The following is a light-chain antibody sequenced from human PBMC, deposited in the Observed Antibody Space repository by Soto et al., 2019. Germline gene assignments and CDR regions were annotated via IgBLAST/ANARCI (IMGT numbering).Light chain of an antibody. CDR1: QNIGVY. Sequence: DIQMTQSPSSLSASVGERVTITCRASQNIGVYLNWYQQKPGKAPKLLIYAASSLQSGVSSRFSGSGSATDFTLTISSLLPEDFATYYCHQSHSVPGTFGQGTK. CDR2: AAS. J-gene: IGKJ1*01. V-gene: IGKV1-39*01. CDR3: HQSHSVPGT.